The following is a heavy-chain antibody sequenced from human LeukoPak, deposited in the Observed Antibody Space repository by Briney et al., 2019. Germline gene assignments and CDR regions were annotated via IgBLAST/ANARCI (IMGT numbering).Heavy chain of an antibody. CDR3: GRDSVGATHPFDY. V-gene: IGHV1-69*04. CDR1: GGTFSSYA. J-gene: IGHJ4*02. CDR2: IIPILGIA. Sequence: SVKVSCKASGGTFSSYAISWVRQAPGQGLEWMGRIIPILGIANYAQKFQGRVTITADKSTSTAYMELSSLRSEDTAVYYCGRDSVGATHPFDYWGQGTLVTVSS. D-gene: IGHD1-26*01.